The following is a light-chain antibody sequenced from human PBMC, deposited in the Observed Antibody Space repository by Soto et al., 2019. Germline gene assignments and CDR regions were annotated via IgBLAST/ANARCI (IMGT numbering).Light chain of an antibody. V-gene: IGKV4-1*01. J-gene: IGKJ2*01. CDR1: QSVLYSSNTKNY. Sequence: DIVMTQSPDSLAVSLGERATINCKSSQSVLYSSNTKNYFAWYQQRPGQPPKLLIYWASTRESGVPDRFSGSGSGTDFTRTITSLQAEDVAVYYCQQYESTPPSFGQGTKLEIK. CDR3: QQYESTPPS. CDR2: WAS.